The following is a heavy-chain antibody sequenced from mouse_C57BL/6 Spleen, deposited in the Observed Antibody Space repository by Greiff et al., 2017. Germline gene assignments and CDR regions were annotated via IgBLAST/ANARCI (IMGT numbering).Heavy chain of an antibody. CDR3: ARVAVATPYYFDY. CDR1: GYTFTSYW. CDR2: IDPSDSYT. Sequence: QVQLQQPGAELVMPGASVKLSCKASGYTFTSYWMHWVKQRPGQGLEWIGEIDPSDSYTNYNQKFKGKSTLTVDKSSSTAYMQLSSLTSEDSAVYYCARVAVATPYYFDYWGQGTTLTVSS. D-gene: IGHD1-1*01. V-gene: IGHV1-69*01. J-gene: IGHJ2*01.